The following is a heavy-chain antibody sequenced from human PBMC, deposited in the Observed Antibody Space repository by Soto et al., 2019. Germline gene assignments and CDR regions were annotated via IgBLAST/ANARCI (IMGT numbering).Heavy chain of an antibody. CDR2: IYHGGTT. V-gene: IGHV4-38-2*02. CDR3: ARVHVMVVAGSTFDY. J-gene: IGHJ4*01. CDR1: GYSISSGCY. Sequence: PSETLSLTCTVSGYSISSGCYWAWIRQPPGTGPEWSASIYHGGTTFYNPSLKSRITISVDTSNNQFSLKLTSVTAADTAVYYCARVHVMVVAGSTFDYWGHGTLVTVSS. D-gene: IGHD6-19*01.